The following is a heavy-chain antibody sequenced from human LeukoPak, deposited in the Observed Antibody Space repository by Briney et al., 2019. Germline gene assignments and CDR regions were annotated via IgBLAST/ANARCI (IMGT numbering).Heavy chain of an antibody. CDR1: GFTFSSYA. J-gene: IGHJ4*02. Sequence: GGSLRLSCAASGFTFSSYAMSWVRQAPGKGLEWVSAISGSGGSTYYADSVKGRFTISRDDSKNTLYLQMNSLRAEDTAVYYCARGDTQLWSPFDYWGQGTLVTVSS. CDR3: ARGDTQLWSPFDY. D-gene: IGHD5-18*01. V-gene: IGHV3-23*01. CDR2: ISGSGGST.